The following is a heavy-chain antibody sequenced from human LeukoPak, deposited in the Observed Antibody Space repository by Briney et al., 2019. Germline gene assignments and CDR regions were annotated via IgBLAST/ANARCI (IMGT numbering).Heavy chain of an antibody. Sequence: SQTLSLTCTVSGGSISSGSYYWSWIRQPAGKGLEWIGRIYTSGSTNYNPSLKSRVTISVDTSKNQFSLKLSSVTAADTAVYYCARLPPIVGATREGRDYWGQGTLVTVSS. CDR1: GGSISSGSYY. V-gene: IGHV4-61*02. J-gene: IGHJ4*02. D-gene: IGHD1-26*01. CDR3: ARLPPIVGATREGRDY. CDR2: IYTSGST.